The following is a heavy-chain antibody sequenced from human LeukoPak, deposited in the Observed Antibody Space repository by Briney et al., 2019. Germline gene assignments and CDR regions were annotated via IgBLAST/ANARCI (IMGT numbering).Heavy chain of an antibody. Sequence: GGSLRLSCAASGFTFSSYGMHWVRQAPGKGLEWVAFIRYDGSNKYYADSVKGRFTISRDNSKNTLYLQMNSLRSEDTAVYYCARNRYYYDSSGGGFDPWGQGTLVTVSS. J-gene: IGHJ5*02. CDR1: GFTFSSYG. CDR2: IRYDGSNK. D-gene: IGHD3-22*01. V-gene: IGHV3-30*02. CDR3: ARNRYYYDSSGGGFDP.